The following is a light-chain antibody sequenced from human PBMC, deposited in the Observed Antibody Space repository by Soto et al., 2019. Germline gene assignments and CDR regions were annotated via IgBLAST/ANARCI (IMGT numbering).Light chain of an antibody. J-gene: IGKJ1*01. V-gene: IGKV3-15*01. Sequence: IARTHSPDTLSVSPCGRSILSCRSSQSVSSKLAWYQQKPGQAPRLLIYDASTRATGIPARFSGSGSGTEFTLTISSLQSEDFAVYYCQQFNNWPRTFGQGTKVDIK. CDR2: DAS. CDR3: QQFNNWPRT. CDR1: QSVSSK.